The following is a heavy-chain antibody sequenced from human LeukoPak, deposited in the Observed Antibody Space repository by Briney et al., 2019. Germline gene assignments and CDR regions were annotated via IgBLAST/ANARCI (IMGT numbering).Heavy chain of an antibody. V-gene: IGHV4-34*01. Sequence: SETLSLTRAVPGGSFTGYYWSWIRQPPGKGLEWVGEINHSGSTNYNPSLKSRVTISVDTSKNQFSLKLSSVTAANTAVYYCARRNSGYDYRGRTYSSSWPFDYWGQGTLVTGSS. CDR3: ARRNSGYDYRGRTYSSSWPFDY. CDR1: GGSFTGYY. J-gene: IGHJ4*02. D-gene: IGHD5-12*01. CDR2: INHSGST.